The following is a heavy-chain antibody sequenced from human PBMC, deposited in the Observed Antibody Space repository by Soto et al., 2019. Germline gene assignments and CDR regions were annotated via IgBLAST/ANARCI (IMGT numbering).Heavy chain of an antibody. CDR2: INHSGST. CDR3: ARGKLPQTKYNWFDP. V-gene: IGHV4-34*01. J-gene: IGHJ5*02. CDR1: GGSFSGYY. Sequence: SETLSLTCAVYGGSFSGYYWSWIRQPPGKGLEWIGEINHSGSTNYNPSLKSRVTISVDTSKNQFSLKLSSVTAADTAVYYCARGKLPQTKYNWFDPWGQGTLVTVSS. D-gene: IGHD2-15*01.